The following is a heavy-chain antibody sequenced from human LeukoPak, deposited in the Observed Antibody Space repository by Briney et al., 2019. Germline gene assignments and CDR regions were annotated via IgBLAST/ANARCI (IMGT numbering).Heavy chain of an antibody. CDR1: GYTFTNHA. V-gene: IGHV3-30-3*01. Sequence: SCKASGYTFTNHAMHWVRQAPGKGLEWVAVISYDGSNKYYADSVKGRFTISRDNSKNTLYLQINSLRAEDTAVYYCARGPPFWSGLEGSFGYFDYWGQGTLVTVSS. D-gene: IGHD3-3*01. J-gene: IGHJ4*02. CDR3: ARGPPFWSGLEGSFGYFDY. CDR2: ISYDGSNK.